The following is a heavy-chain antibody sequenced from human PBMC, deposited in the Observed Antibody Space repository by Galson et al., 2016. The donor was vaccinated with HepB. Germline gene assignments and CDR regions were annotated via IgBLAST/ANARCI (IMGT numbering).Heavy chain of an antibody. CDR1: GFIFSRYG. Sequence: SLRLSCAASGFIFSRYGMHWVRQAPGKGPEWLAVTWYDGSNKYYADSVKGRFTISRDNSKNTLYLQMNSLRDEDTAVYYCAREAAVAAARLDYWGQGALVTVSS. CDR3: AREAAVAAARLDY. CDR2: TWYDGSNK. J-gene: IGHJ4*02. D-gene: IGHD6-19*01. V-gene: IGHV3-33*01.